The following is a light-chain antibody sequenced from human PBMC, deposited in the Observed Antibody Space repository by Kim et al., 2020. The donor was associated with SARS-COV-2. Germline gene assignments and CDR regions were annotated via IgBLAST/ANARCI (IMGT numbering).Light chain of an antibody. J-gene: IGKJ2*01. CDR1: QCVSSSY. Sequence: SPGDSATLSCRSSQCVSSSYLAWYQQKPGQAPRLLIYGASSRATGIPDRFSGSGSGTDFTLTISRLEPEDFAVYYCQQYGSSPMYTCGQGTKLEI. CDR2: GAS. V-gene: IGKV3-20*01. CDR3: QQYGSSPMYT.